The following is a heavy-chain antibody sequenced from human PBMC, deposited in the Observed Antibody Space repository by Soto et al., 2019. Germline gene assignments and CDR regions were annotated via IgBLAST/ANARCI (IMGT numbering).Heavy chain of an antibody. V-gene: IGHV3-30-3*01. J-gene: IGHJ6*02. Sequence: PGGSLRLSCAASGFTFSSYAMHWVRQAPGKGLEWVAVIPYDGSNKYYADSVKGRFTISRDNSKNTLYLQMNSLRAEDTAVYYCAREGPGFGELYYYYYGMDVWGQGTTVTVSS. D-gene: IGHD3-10*01. CDR3: AREGPGFGELYYYYYGMDV. CDR1: GFTFSSYA. CDR2: IPYDGSNK.